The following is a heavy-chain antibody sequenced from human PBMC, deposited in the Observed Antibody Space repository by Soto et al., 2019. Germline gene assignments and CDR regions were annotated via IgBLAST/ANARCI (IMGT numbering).Heavy chain of an antibody. CDR2: ITPVLGSA. CDR3: ARGGFWGNREATVTFGY. D-gene: IGHD5-12*01. V-gene: IGHV1-69*01. Sequence: VQLVQSGAEVKKPGSSVKVSCRTSGGTLRIYAISWVRQAPGQGLEWTGGITPVLGSATYAQKFKGRVTLPSGALTPTAYMELTSLRSDATAVYYCARGGFWGNREATVTFGYWGQGTLLTVSS. CDR1: GGTLRIYA. J-gene: IGHJ4*02.